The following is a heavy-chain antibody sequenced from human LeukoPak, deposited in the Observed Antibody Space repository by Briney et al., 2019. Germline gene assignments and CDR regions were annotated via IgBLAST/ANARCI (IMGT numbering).Heavy chain of an antibody. CDR2: INPSGDNT. J-gene: IGHJ4*02. Sequence: ASVKVSCKASGYTFTNNFMHWVRQAPGQGLEWIGIINPSGDNTWYAQKFQGRVTMTRDMATSTDYLEVSSLRSEDTAVYYCASTRLISVYYRPYFDYWGQGTLVTVSS. CDR3: ASTRLISVYYRPYFDY. V-gene: IGHV1-46*01. CDR1: GYTFTNNF. D-gene: IGHD3-22*01.